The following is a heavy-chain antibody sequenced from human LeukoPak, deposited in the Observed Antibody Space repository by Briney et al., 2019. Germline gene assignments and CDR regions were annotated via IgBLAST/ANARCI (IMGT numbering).Heavy chain of an antibody. V-gene: IGHV3-48*03. D-gene: IGHD1-14*01. CDR3: ARSPAGPNYYLDV. J-gene: IGHJ6*03. Sequence: GGSLRLSCAASGFTFTSYEMNWVRQAPGKGLEWVSYISSSGSTTYYADSMKGRFTISRDNAKNSLYLQMNSLRAEDTAVYYCARSPAGPNYYLDVWGKGTTVTISS. CDR1: GFTFTSYE. CDR2: ISSSGSTT.